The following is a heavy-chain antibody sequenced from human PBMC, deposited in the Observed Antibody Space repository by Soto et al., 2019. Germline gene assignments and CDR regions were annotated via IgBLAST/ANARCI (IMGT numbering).Heavy chain of an antibody. V-gene: IGHV1-2*02. CDR2: SNPKTAGI. CDR3: ARDASPSEENFNGANEWFDS. CDR1: GYTFTAYF. J-gene: IGHJ5*01. Sequence: ASVKVSCKASGYTFTAYFIHWLRQAPGQGLEWLGWSNPKTAGINIAQEFWGRVTMHTDPATATVDMVLSGLSSDDTALYDCARDASPSEENFNGANEWFDSWGQGSLVTVAS. D-gene: IGHD1-1*01.